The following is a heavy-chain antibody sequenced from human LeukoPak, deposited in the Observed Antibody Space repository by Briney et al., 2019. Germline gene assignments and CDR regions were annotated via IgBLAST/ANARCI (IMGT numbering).Heavy chain of an antibody. J-gene: IGHJ3*02. CDR2: INTNTGNP. V-gene: IGHV7-4-1*02. CDR3: ARDRKIGRGLYSSSWYVAQAGGAFDI. D-gene: IGHD6-13*01. Sequence: ASVKVSCKASGYTFTSYYMHWVRQAPGQGLEWMGWINTNTGNPTYAQGFTGRFVFSLDTSVSTAYLQISSLKAEDTAVYYCARDRKIGRGLYSSSWYVAQAGGAFDIWGQGTMVTVSS. CDR1: GYTFTSYY.